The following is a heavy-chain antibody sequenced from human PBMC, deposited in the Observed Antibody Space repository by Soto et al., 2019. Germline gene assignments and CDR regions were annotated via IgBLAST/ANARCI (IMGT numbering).Heavy chain of an antibody. CDR2: IYPGDSDT. CDR1: GYSFTSYW. V-gene: IGHV5-51*01. CDR3: ARHGSGWSSYSWFDP. Sequence: PGESLKISCKGSGYSFTSYWIGWVRQMPGKGLEWMGVIYPGDSDTRYSPSFQGQVTISADKSISTAYLQWSSLKASDTAMYYCARHGSGWSSYSWFDPWDQGTLVTVSS. J-gene: IGHJ5*02. D-gene: IGHD6-19*01.